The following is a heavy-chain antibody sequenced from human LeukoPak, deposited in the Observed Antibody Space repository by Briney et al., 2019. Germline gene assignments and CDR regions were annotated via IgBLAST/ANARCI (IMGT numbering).Heavy chain of an antibody. V-gene: IGHV4-31*03. CDR2: IYYSGST. Sequence: SQTLSLTCTVSGGSISSGGYYGSWIRRPPGKGLEWIGYIYYSGSTYYNPSLKSRVTISVDTSKNQFSLKLSSVTAADTAVYYGALWFGGLLSARWFEPWGQGTLVSVS. J-gene: IGHJ5*02. D-gene: IGHD3-10*01. CDR3: ALWFGGLLSARWFEP. CDR1: GGSISSGGYY.